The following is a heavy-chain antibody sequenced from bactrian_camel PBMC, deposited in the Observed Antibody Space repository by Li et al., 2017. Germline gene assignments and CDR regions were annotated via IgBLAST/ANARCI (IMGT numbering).Heavy chain of an antibody. CDR1: RVSSFCTYD. Sequence: HVQLVESGGGSVQAGGSLRLSCVATRVSSFCTYDMAWYRQGPGQEREIVSTIDHRGSATYADFVKGRFTVSRDGAKMYLQMNSLKPEDTAMYYCAEPEGPDRGSGGYCSADFAYWGQGTQVTVS. V-gene: IGHV3S55*01. CDR3: AEPEGPDRGSGGYCSADFAY. CDR2: IDHRGSA. J-gene: IGHJ6*01. D-gene: IGHD2*01.